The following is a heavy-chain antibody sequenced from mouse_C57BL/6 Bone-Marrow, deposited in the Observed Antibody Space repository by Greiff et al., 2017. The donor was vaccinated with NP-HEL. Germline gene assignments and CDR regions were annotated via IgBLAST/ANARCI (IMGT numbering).Heavy chain of an antibody. J-gene: IGHJ4*01. D-gene: IGHD1-1*02. Sequence: QVQLQQSGAELVRPGASVKMSCKASGYTFTSYTMPWVKQRPGQGLEWIGYISPSSGYTNYTQKFKDRATLTADKSSSTAYMQLSSLTSEDSAFYYCERSQGGGNYYDMDYWGQGTSVTVSS. CDR2: ISPSSGYT. CDR1: GYTFTSYT. CDR3: ERSQGGGNYYDMDY. V-gene: IGHV1-4*01.